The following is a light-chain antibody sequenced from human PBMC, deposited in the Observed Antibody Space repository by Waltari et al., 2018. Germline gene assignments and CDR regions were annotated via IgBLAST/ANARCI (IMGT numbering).Light chain of an antibody. J-gene: IGKJ1*01. CDR3: QQYGSPPRT. CDR2: NAS. V-gene: IGKV3-20*01. Sequence: EIVLTQSPCTLSFSPGERATLSCRASQAISNNYLAWYQQKPGQAPRLLIYNASLRGTGIPDKFSGSGSGTDFTLTISRLEPEDFAVYYCQQYGSPPRTFGQGTKVEIK. CDR1: QAISNNY.